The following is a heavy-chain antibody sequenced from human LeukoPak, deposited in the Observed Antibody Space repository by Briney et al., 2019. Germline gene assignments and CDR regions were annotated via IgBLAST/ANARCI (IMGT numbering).Heavy chain of an antibody. D-gene: IGHD6-25*01. V-gene: IGHV3-21*05. CDR3: ARDHSAVYAFDI. CDR2: ISSGGTII. J-gene: IGHJ3*02. CDR1: GITFSDYS. Sequence: EGSLRLSCAASGITFSDYSMNWVRQAPGKGLEWVSFISSGGTIIYYTDSVKGRFTISRDNAKNSLYLQMNSLRAEDTAVYYCARDHSAVYAFDIWGQGTMVTVSS.